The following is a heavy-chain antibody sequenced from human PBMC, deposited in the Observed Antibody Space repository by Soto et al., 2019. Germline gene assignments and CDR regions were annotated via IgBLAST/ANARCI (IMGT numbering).Heavy chain of an antibody. CDR3: AKGVGYSAGTYFDY. CDR1: GFTFSDYG. D-gene: IGHD5-18*01. J-gene: IGHJ4*02. CDR2: LSYDGSNK. V-gene: IGHV3-30*18. Sequence: GGSLRLSCAASGFTFSDYGMHWVRQAPGKGLEWVAVLSYDGSNKYYADSVRGRFTISRDNSKNTLFLQMNSLRPEDMAVYYCAKGVGYSAGTYFDYWGQGTLVTVSS.